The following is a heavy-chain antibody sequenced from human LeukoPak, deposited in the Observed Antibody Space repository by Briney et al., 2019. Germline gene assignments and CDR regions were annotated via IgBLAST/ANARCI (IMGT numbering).Heavy chain of an antibody. D-gene: IGHD2-15*01. CDR2: ISSSSSYI. Sequence: GGSLRLSCAASGFTFSSYSMNWVRQAPGKGLEWVSSISSSSSYIYYADSVKGRFTISRDNAKNSLYLQMNSLRAEDTAVYYCARGEGDIVVVVAATPYYFDYRGQGTLVTVSS. J-gene: IGHJ4*02. CDR1: GFTFSSYS. CDR3: ARGEGDIVVVVAATPYYFDY. V-gene: IGHV3-21*01.